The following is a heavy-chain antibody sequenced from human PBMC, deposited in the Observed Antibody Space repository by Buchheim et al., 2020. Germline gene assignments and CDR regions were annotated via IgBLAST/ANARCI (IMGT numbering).Heavy chain of an antibody. CDR2: VCSTESTI. V-gene: IGHV3-48*03. CDR3: ARDMDISDAFDI. CDR1: GFTFSSYK. Sequence: EVQLVESGGGLVQPEGSLRLSCAASGFTFSSYKMNWVRQAPGKGLAWVSFVCSTESTIYYTDSVKGRFTISRDNAKNSLYLQMNSLRAEDTAVYYCARDMDISDAFDIWGQGT. J-gene: IGHJ3*02. D-gene: IGHD2-2*03.